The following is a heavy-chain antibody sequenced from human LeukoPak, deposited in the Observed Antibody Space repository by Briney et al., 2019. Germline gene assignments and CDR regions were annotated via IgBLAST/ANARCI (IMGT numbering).Heavy chain of an antibody. Sequence: ASVKVSCKVSGYTFTDYYMHWVQQAPGKGLEWMGLVDPEDGETIHAEKFQGRVTITADTSTDTAYMELSSLRSEDTAVYYCATDRPSDSSGYNCWGQGTLVTVSS. CDR3: ATDRPSDSSGYNC. D-gene: IGHD3-22*01. CDR1: GYTFTDYY. CDR2: VDPEDGET. J-gene: IGHJ4*02. V-gene: IGHV1-69-2*01.